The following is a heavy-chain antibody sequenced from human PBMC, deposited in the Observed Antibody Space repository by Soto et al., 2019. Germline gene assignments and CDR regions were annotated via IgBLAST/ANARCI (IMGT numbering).Heavy chain of an antibody. J-gene: IGHJ4*02. CDR3: AREWGGSSDLYSFDY. D-gene: IGHD2-2*01. CDR2: INPNSGGT. V-gene: IGHV1-2*02. Sequence: ASVKVSCKASGYTFTGYQMHWVRQAPGQGLEWMGWINPNSGGTNYAQKFQGRVTMTRDTSINTGYMELSRLRSDDTAMYYCAREWGGSSDLYSFDYWGQGTLVTLSS. CDR1: GYTFTGYQ.